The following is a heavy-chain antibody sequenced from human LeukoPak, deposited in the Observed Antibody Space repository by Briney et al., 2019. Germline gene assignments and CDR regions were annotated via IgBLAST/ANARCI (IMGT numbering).Heavy chain of an antibody. CDR3: ASRTYYYDSSGYSLDD. CDR1: GFTFNTYA. D-gene: IGHD3-22*01. J-gene: IGHJ4*02. Sequence: GTSLRLSCAASGFTFNTYAIHWVRQAPGKGLEWVAVTSYDGKNKYYADSVKGRFTISRDNAKNSLYLQMNSLRAEDTAVYYCASRTYYYDSSGYSLDDWGQRTLVTVSS. CDR2: TSYDGKNK. V-gene: IGHV3-30*04.